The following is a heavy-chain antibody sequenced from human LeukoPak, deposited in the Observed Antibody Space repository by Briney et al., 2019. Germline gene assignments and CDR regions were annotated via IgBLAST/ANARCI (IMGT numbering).Heavy chain of an antibody. J-gene: IGHJ4*02. CDR1: GGSISSSSYY. D-gene: IGHD3-22*01. CDR3: ARYPRYSNSSGPSFDY. CDR2: INHSGST. Sequence: SSETLSLTCTVSGGSISSSSYYWSWIRQPPGKGLEWIGEINHSGSTNYNPSLKSRVTISVDTSKNQFSLKLSSVTAADTAVYYCARYPRYSNSSGPSFDYWGQGTLVTVSS. V-gene: IGHV4-39*07.